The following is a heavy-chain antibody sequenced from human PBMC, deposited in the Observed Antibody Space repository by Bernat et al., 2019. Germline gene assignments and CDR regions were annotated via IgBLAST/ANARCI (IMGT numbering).Heavy chain of an antibody. D-gene: IGHD3-10*01. CDR2: ISYDGSNK. CDR1: GFTFSSYA. Sequence: VQLVESGGGLVKPGGSLRLSCAASGFTFSSYAMHWVRQAPGKGLEWVAVISYDGSNKYYADSVKGRFTISRDNSKNTLYLQMNSLRAEDTAVYYCERVRRGWFRDPPGVYFDYWGQGTLVTVSS. V-gene: IGHV3-30*01. CDR3: ERVRRGWFRDPPGVYFDY. J-gene: IGHJ4*02.